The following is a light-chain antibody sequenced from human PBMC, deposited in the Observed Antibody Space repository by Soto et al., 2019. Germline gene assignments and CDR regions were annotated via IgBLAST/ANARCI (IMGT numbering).Light chain of an antibody. CDR1: SSDIGLYNY. V-gene: IGLV2-14*01. CDR3: SSFTGSSTLV. J-gene: IGLJ1*01. CDR2: EVS. Sequence: ALTQPASVSGSPGQSITISCTGTSSDIGLYNYVSWYQQHPGKAPKLIIFEVSNRPSGVSNRFSGSKSGNTASLTISGLQAEDEADYYCSSFTGSSTLVFGSGTKLTVL.